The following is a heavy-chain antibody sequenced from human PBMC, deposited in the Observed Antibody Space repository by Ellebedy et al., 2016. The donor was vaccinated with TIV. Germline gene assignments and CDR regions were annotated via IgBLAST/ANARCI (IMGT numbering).Heavy chain of an antibody. CDR3: AKDRTPGDGYWVFDD. CDR1: GFTFSDYY. V-gene: IGHV3-11*01. CDR2: ISSSGSTI. J-gene: IGHJ4*02. Sequence: GESLKISCAASGFTFSDYYMSWIRQAPGKGLEWVSYISSSGSTIYYADSVKGRFTISRDNSKGTVDLQMNSLRVEDTAVYFCAKDRTPGDGYWVFDDWGQGTLVTVSS. D-gene: IGHD5-18*01.